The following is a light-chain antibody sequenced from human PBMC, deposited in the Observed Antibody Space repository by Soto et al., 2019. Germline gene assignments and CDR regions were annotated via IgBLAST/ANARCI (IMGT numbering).Light chain of an antibody. Sequence: QSALTQPASVSGSPGQSITISCTGTSSDVGGYNYVSWYQQHPGKAPKLMIYDVSNRPSGVSNRFSGSKSGNTASLTISGLQAEDEADYYFSAYTSSSNLVFGTGNKVTVL. J-gene: IGLJ1*01. CDR1: SSDVGGYNY. V-gene: IGLV2-14*01. CDR3: SAYTSSSNLV. CDR2: DVS.